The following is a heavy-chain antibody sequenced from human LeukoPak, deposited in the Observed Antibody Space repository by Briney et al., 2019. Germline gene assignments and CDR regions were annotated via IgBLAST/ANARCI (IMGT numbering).Heavy chain of an antibody. D-gene: IGHD2-21*01. CDR2: SSM. Sequence: GGSLRLSCAAAGFTFARSEMNWVRQAPGKGLEWISSSSMYYADSVKGRFTISRENAKQTLYLQMNSLRPEDTAVYYCARAGDKGTANLYFDLWGRGTLVTVSS. CDR3: ARAGDKGTANLYFDL. V-gene: IGHV3-48*03. CDR1: GFTFARSE. J-gene: IGHJ2*01.